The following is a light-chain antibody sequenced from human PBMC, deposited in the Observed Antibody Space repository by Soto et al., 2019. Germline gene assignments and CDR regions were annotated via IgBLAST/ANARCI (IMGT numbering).Light chain of an antibody. Sequence: QSVLVQPPSASGTPGQRITISCSGSTSNIESHPVNWFQQVPGAPPKLLIKTNNQRPSGVPDRFSGSKSGASASLAIGGLQSEDEGTYYCATWDDSRNGVFGSGTKVTVL. CDR2: TNN. J-gene: IGLJ1*01. CDR3: ATWDDSRNGV. CDR1: TSNIESHP. V-gene: IGLV1-44*01.